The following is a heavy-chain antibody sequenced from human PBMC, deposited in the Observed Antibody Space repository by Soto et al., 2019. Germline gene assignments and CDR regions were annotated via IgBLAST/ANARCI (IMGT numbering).Heavy chain of an antibody. CDR2: IYHGDSDK. CDR3: ARRDSSGHYGMDV. D-gene: IGHD3-22*01. V-gene: IGHV5-51*01. Sequence: GESLKISCKGSGYSFTSYWIGLVRQMPGKGLERMGIIYHGDSDKRYSPSFQGQVTISADKSISTDYLKWSSMKASDTAMYYCARRDSSGHYGMDVWGQGTTVTVSS. CDR1: GYSFTSYW. J-gene: IGHJ6*02.